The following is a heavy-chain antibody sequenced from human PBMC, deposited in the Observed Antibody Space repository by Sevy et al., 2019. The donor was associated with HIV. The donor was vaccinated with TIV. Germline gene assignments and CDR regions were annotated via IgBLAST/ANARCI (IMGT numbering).Heavy chain of an antibody. V-gene: IGHV3-30*18. CDR1: GFTFSSYG. CDR3: TNVRGDAPFDY. D-gene: IGHD2-21*02. Sequence: GGCLRLSCAASGFTFSSYGMHWVRQAPGKGLEWVAVISYDGSNKYYADSVKGRFTISRDNSKNTLYLQMNSLRAEDTAVYYCTNVRGDAPFDYWGQGTLVTVSS. CDR2: ISYDGSNK. J-gene: IGHJ4*02.